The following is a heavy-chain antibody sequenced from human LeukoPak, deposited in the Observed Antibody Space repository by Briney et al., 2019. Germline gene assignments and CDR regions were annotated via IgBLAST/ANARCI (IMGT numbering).Heavy chain of an antibody. Sequence: SVKVSCKASGGTFSSYAISWVRQAPGQGLEWMGGIIPIFGTANYAQKFQGRVTITTDESTSTAYMELSSLRSEDTAVYYCASTRRGYSPRGAFDIWGQGTMVTVSS. CDR3: ASTRRGYSPRGAFDI. CDR1: GGTFSSYA. CDR2: IIPIFGTA. D-gene: IGHD5-18*01. J-gene: IGHJ3*02. V-gene: IGHV1-69*05.